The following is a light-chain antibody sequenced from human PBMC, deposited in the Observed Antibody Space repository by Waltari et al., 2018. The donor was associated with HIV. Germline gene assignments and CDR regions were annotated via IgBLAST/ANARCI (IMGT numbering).Light chain of an antibody. CDR2: DNN. CDR1: SSNIGNNS. Sequence: QSVLTQPPSVSATPGQKVTISCSGSSSNIGNNSVSWYQQVPGTAPKLLIYDNNKRPPGIPDRFSGSKSGTSATLGGTGLQTGDEADYYCGTWDSSLSTSFFGGGTKLTVL. CDR3: GTWDSSLSTSF. J-gene: IGLJ2*01. V-gene: IGLV1-51*01.